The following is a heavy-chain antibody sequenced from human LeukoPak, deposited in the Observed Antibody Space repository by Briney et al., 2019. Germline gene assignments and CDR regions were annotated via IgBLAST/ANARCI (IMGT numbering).Heavy chain of an antibody. CDR1: GGTFLSHT. V-gene: IGHV1-69*08. J-gene: IGHJ5*02. CDR3: ARVNLRGSNYNWFDP. D-gene: IGHD3-10*01. Sequence: SVKVSCKTSGGTFLSHTFSWVRQAPGKGLEWMGKITPVIETANYAQTLQGRVSIYADKSTTTVYMDLSGLRPDDTAVYYCARVNLRGSNYNWFDPWGQGTRVTVSS. CDR2: ITPVIETA.